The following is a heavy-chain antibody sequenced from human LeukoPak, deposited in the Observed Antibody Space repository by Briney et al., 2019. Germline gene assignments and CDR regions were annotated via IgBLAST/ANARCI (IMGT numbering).Heavy chain of an antibody. Sequence: GGSLRLSCAASGFTFSNYWMHWVRQAPGKGLVWVSRINSDGSSTNYADSVKGRFTISRDNSKNTLYLQMNSLRAEDTAVYYCAKERGVDTTLVYCWGQGALVTVSS. CDR2: INSDGSST. CDR3: AKERGVDTTLVYC. J-gene: IGHJ4*02. V-gene: IGHV3-74*01. D-gene: IGHD5-18*01. CDR1: GFTFSNYW.